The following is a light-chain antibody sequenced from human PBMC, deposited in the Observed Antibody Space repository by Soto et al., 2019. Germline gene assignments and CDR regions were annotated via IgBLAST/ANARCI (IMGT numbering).Light chain of an antibody. V-gene: IGKV1-5*01. Sequence: DIQMTQSPSTLSASVGDRVTITCRASQSMSSWLAWYQQKPGKAPKVLIYDASSLESGVPSRFSGSGSGTEFSRTISILQPDDCATYCCQPDTHHWTLGQGTRVEI. J-gene: IGKJ1*01. CDR2: DAS. CDR3: QPDTHHWT. CDR1: QSMSSW.